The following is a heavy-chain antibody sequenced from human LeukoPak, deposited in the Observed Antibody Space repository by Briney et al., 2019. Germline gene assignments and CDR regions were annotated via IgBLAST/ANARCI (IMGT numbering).Heavy chain of an antibody. CDR1: GGSFSGYY. D-gene: IGHD3-22*01. V-gene: IGHV4-34*01. CDR2: INHSGST. Sequence: PSETLSLTCAVYGGSFSGYYWSWIRQPPGKGLEWIGEINHSGSTNYNPSLKSRVTTSVDTSKNQFSLKLSSVTAADTAVYYCARLRYYYDSSGYYPWSAFDIWGQGTMVTVSS. J-gene: IGHJ3*02. CDR3: ARLRYYYDSSGYYPWSAFDI.